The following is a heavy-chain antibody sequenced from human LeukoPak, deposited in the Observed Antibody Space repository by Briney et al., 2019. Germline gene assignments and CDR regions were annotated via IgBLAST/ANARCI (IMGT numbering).Heavy chain of an antibody. J-gene: IGHJ4*02. CDR1: GFTFSTYA. V-gene: IGHV3-23*01. Sequence: PGGSLRLSCAASGFTFSTYAMNWVRQGPGKGLEWVSGISGSGGGTYYADSVNGRFTISRDNSKNTLYLQMNSLRVEDTAVYYCAKDSHYDSGGYYAYWGQGSLVTVSS. CDR2: ISGSGGGT. D-gene: IGHD3-22*01. CDR3: AKDSHYDSGGYYAY.